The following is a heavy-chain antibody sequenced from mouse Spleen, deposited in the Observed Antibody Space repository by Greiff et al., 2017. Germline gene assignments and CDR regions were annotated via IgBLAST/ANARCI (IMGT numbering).Heavy chain of an antibody. Sequence: QVQLKESGPELVKPGASVKLSCKASGYTFTSYDINWVKQRPGQGLEWIGWIYPRDGSTKYNEKFKGKATLTVDTSSSTAYMELHSLTSEDSAVYFCARGWDGYYYAMDYWGQGTSVTVSS. CDR3: ARGWDGYYYAMDY. CDR2: IYPRDGST. J-gene: IGHJ4*01. CDR1: GYTFTSYD. V-gene: IGHV1-85*01. D-gene: IGHD4-1*01.